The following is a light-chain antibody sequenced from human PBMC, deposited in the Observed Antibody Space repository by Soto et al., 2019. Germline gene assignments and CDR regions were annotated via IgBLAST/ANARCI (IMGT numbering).Light chain of an antibody. CDR1: SSNIGSNT. CDR3: AAWDDSCYV. J-gene: IGLJ1*01. CDR2: SNN. Sequence: QSVLTQPPSASGTPGQRVTISCSGSSSNIGSNTVNWYQQLPGTAPKLLIYSNNQRPSGVPDRFSGSKSGTSASLAISGVQSEDEAGYYCAAWDDSCYVFGTGTKVTVL. V-gene: IGLV1-44*01.